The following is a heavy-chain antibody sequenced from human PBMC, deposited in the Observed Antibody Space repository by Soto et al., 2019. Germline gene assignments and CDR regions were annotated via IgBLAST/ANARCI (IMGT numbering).Heavy chain of an antibody. V-gene: IGHV1-18*01. CDR2: ISLYSDGT. D-gene: IGHD2-2*01. J-gene: IGHJ5*02. CDR1: GYTFSNYG. CDR3: ARVVPGAEAWFGP. Sequence: QVQLVQSGGEVKRPGASVKVACKTSGYTFSNYGITWVRQAPGQHLEWLGWISLYSDGTNYAQKYQGRVSMTTDTSTTTAYKELRSLRSDDTAVYFCARVVPGAEAWFGPWGQGTLVTVSS.